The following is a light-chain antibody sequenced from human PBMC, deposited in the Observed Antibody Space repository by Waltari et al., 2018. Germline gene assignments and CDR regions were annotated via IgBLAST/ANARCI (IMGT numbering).Light chain of an antibody. CDR1: EGISTY. CDR2: GAS. J-gene: IGKJ4*01. CDR3: QQLDKYPLT. V-gene: IGKV1-9*01. Sequence: IQLTQSPSSLSASVGDKVTITCRASEGISTYLAWYQQQPGKAPQLLIYGASTLQSGVPSRFSGSGSGTDFTLTISSLQPGDFATYYCQQLDKYPLTFGGGTKVEIK.